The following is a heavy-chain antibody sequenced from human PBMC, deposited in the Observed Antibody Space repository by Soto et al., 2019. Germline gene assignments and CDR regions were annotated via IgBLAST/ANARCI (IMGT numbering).Heavy chain of an antibody. D-gene: IGHD1-1*01. J-gene: IGHJ4*02. V-gene: IGHV3-74*01. Sequence: VGSLRLSGAASGFSFRNYWMHWVRQAPGKGLVWVSRISDYGRVNYADSVEGRFTISRDDAKSELYLQMSSLRLEDTAVYYCARGGLEPFDYLGQGALVTVSS. CDR2: ISDYGRV. CDR1: GFSFRNYW. CDR3: ARGGLEPFDY.